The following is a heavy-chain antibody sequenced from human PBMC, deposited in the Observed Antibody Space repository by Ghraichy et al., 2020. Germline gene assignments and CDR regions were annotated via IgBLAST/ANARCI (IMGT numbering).Heavy chain of an antibody. Sequence: SETLSLTCTVSGGSISSGDYYWSWIRQPPGKGLEWIGYIYYSGSTYYNPSLKSRVTISVDTSKNQFSLKLSSVTAADTAVYYCARAEAAAGTIWFDPWGQGTLVTVSS. V-gene: IGHV4-30-4*01. CDR2: IYYSGST. D-gene: IGHD6-13*01. CDR1: GGSISSGDYY. J-gene: IGHJ5*02. CDR3: ARAEAAAGTIWFDP.